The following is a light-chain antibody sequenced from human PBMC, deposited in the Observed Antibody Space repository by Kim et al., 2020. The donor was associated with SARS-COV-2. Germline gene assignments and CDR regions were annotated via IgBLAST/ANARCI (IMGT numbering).Light chain of an antibody. V-gene: IGKV1-8*01. CDR2: AAS. J-gene: IGKJ1*01. CDR1: QGINSY. CDR3: QQYYSYPWT. Sequence: AIRMTQSPSSFSASTGDRVTITCRASQGINSYLAWYQQKPGKAPKLLIYAASTLQSGVPSRFSGSGSGTDFTLTISCLQSEDFATYYCQQYYSYPWTFGQGTKVDIK.